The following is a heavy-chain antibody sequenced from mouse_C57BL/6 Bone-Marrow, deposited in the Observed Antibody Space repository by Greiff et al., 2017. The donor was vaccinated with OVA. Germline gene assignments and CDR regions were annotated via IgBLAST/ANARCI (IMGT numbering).Heavy chain of an antibody. Sequence: VQLKQSGAELVRPGASVTLSCTASGFNIKDDYMHWVKQRPEQGLEWIGWIDPENGDTEYASKFQGKATITADTSSNTAYLQLSSLTSEDTAVYYCTTEGWLLPFAYWGQGTLVTVSA. V-gene: IGHV14-4*01. J-gene: IGHJ3*01. CDR3: TTEGWLLPFAY. D-gene: IGHD2-3*01. CDR1: GFNIKDDY. CDR2: IDPENGDT.